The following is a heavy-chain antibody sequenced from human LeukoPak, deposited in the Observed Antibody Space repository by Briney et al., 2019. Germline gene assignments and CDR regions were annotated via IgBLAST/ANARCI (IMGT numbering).Heavy chain of an antibody. J-gene: IGHJ3*02. Sequence: GESLKISCKGFGYSFTSHWIAWVRQVPGKGLEWMGIIYPGDSDTRYSPSFQGQVTIAADKPITTAYLQWSSLKASDTAMYYCARSSIHYDSGGRFWVNDAFDIWGQGTMVTVSS. CDR2: IYPGDSDT. CDR1: GYSFTSHW. D-gene: IGHD3-22*01. V-gene: IGHV5-51*04. CDR3: ARSSIHYDSGGRFWVNDAFDI.